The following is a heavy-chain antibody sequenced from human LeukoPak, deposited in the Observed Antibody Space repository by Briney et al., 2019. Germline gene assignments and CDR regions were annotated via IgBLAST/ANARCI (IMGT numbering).Heavy chain of an antibody. J-gene: IGHJ4*02. CDR3: AKDHVRGYSYN. V-gene: IGHV3-23*05. D-gene: IGHD5-12*01. CDR2: ISTRGSQT. Sequence: GGSLRLSCAAFGFTFSNYDMTWFRQAPGKGLEWVATISTRGSQTHYPDAVKGRFTISRDNSKNTLYLQMNSLRADDTAFYYCAKDHVRGYSYNWSQGALVTVSS. CDR1: GFTFSNYD.